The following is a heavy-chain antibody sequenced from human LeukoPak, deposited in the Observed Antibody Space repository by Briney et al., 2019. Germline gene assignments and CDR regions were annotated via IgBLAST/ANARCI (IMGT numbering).Heavy chain of an antibody. Sequence: HPGGSLRLSCAASGFTFSSYAMHWVRQAPGKGLEWVAVISYDGSNKYYADSVKGRFTISRDNSKNTLYLQMNSLRAEDTAVYYCARDTYYYDSSGYRFDYWGQGTLVTVSS. J-gene: IGHJ4*02. V-gene: IGHV3-30-3*01. D-gene: IGHD3-22*01. CDR3: ARDTYYYDSSGYRFDY. CDR1: GFTFSSYA. CDR2: ISYDGSNK.